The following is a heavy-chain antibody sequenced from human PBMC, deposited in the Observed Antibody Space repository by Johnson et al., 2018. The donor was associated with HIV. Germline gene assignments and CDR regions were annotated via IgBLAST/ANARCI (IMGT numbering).Heavy chain of an antibody. CDR2: ISYDGSNK. D-gene: IGHD6-6*01. CDR3: TRGPITSRPHGDVFDI. J-gene: IGHJ3*02. CDR1: GFTFSSYA. Sequence: QVQLVESGGGLVQPGRSLRLSCAASGFTFSSYAMHWVRQAPGKGLEWVAVISYDGSNKYYADSLKGRFTISRDNSKNTLYLQMSSLRADDTAVYYCTRGPITSRPHGDVFDIWGQGTMVTVSS. V-gene: IGHV3-30*14.